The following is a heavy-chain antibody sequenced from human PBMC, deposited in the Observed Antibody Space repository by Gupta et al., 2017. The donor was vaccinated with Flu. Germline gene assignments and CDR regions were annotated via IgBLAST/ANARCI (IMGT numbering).Heavy chain of an antibody. CDR3: ARDHRYCSGGSCSSTLDAFDT. CDR1: RVTFNTYG. Sequence: QVQLVQSGPEVKKPGSSVKVSCKTSRVTFNTYGLSWVRQAPGQGLEWMGEIGPMSGTANYAQKFRGRLTITADEPTTTMYMELSSLRSEDTAVYFCARDHRYCSGGSCSSTLDAFDTWGQGTLITVSA. D-gene: IGHD2-15*01. J-gene: IGHJ3*02. V-gene: IGHV1-69*01. CDR2: IGPMSGTA.